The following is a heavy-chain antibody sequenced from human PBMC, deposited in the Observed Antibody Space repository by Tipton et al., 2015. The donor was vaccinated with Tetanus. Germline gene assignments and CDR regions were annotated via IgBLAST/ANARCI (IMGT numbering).Heavy chain of an antibody. CDR2: ISSGSTI. D-gene: IGHD6-19*01. V-gene: IGHV3-11*01. CDR1: GFTFSDYY. J-gene: IGHJ4*02. CDR3: ARDGAGTFDY. Sequence: SLRLSCAASGFTFSDYYMSWIRQAPGKGLEWVSYISSGSTIYYADSVKGRFTISKDNAKNTLYLQMNSLRAEDTAVYYCARDGAGTFDYWGQGTLVTVSS.